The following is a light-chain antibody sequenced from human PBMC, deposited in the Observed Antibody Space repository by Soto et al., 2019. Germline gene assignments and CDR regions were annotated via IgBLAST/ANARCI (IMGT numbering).Light chain of an antibody. CDR2: AAS. J-gene: IGKJ2*01. CDR1: QGIRND. CDR3: LQDYNYPPYT. Sequence: AIQMTQSPSSLSASVGDRVTITCRASQGIRNDLGWYQQKAGKAPKLLIYAASSLQSGVPSRFSGSGSGTDFTLTISSLQPEDFATYYCLQDYNYPPYTFGYGTKLEIK. V-gene: IGKV1-6*01.